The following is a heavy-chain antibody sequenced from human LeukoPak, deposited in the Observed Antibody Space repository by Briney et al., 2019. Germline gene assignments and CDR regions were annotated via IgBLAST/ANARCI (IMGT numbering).Heavy chain of an antibody. V-gene: IGHV1-8*01. J-gene: IGHJ5*02. D-gene: IGHD6-13*01. CDR1: GYTFTSYD. Sequence: ASVKVSCKASGYTFTSYDINWVRQAAGQGLKWVGWMNPNSGNTGYAQKFQGRVTMTRNTSISTAYMELSSLRSEDTAVYYCARVQLDNWFDPWGQGTLVTVSS. CDR3: ARVQLDNWFDP. CDR2: MNPNSGNT.